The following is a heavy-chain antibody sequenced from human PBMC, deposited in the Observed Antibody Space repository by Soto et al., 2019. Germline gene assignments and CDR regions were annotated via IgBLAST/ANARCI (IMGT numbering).Heavy chain of an antibody. CDR2: IYYSGST. J-gene: IGHJ4*02. CDR1: GGSISSYY. D-gene: IGHD6-13*01. CDR3: ARGRDSSSWYAYYY. Sequence: SETLSLTCTVSGGSISSYYWSWIRQPPGKGLEWIGYIYYSGSTNYNPSLKSRVTISVDTSKNQFSLKLSSVTAADTAVYYCARGRDSSSWYAYYYWGQGTLVTVSS. V-gene: IGHV4-59*12.